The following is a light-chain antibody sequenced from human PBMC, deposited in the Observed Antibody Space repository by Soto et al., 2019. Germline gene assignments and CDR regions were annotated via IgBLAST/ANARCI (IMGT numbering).Light chain of an antibody. Sequence: DIQMTQSPSSLSASIGDRVRITCRASQCINTYLNWYQQKAGQAPQLLIYAASTLQSGVPSRFSGSGSGTDFTLTISSLQPDDFATYYCQQSYSTPFTFGPGTTVDSK. CDR2: AAS. V-gene: IGKV1-39*01. J-gene: IGKJ3*01. CDR3: QQSYSTPFT. CDR1: QCINTY.